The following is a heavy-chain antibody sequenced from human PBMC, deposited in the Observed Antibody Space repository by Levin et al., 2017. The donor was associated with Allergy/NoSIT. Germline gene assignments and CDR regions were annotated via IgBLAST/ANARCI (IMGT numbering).Heavy chain of an antibody. J-gene: IGHJ4*02. D-gene: IGHD6-13*01. CDR3: ARALIAAAGTD. Sequence: GGSLRLSCAASGFTFSSYEMNWVRQAPGKGLEWVSYISSSGSTIYYADSVKGRFTISRDNAKNSLYLQMNSLRAEDTAVYYCARALIAAAGTDWGQGTLVTVSS. V-gene: IGHV3-48*03. CDR1: GFTFSSYE. CDR2: ISSSGSTI.